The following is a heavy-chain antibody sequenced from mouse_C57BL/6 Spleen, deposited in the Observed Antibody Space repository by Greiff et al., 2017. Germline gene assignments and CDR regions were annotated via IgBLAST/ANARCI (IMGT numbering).Heavy chain of an antibody. CDR1: GIDFSRYW. CDR3: ARPLYYGSSSRWLAY. D-gene: IGHD1-1*01. CDR2: INPDSSTI. J-gene: IGHJ3*01. Sequence: DVMLVESGGGLVQPGGSLKLSCAASGIDFSRYWMSWVRRAPGKGLEWIGEINPDSSTINYAPSLQDKFIISRDNAKNTLYLQMSKVRSEDTALYYCARPLYYGSSSRWLAYWGQGTLVTVSA. V-gene: IGHV4-1*01.